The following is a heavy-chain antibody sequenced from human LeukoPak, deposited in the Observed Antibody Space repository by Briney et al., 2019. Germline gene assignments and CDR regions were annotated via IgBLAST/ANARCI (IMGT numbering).Heavy chain of an antibody. CDR1: GGSISSYY. V-gene: IGHV4-59*01. CDR3: ARSLGYWRDAFDI. D-gene: IGHD3-16*01. J-gene: IGHJ3*02. Sequence: SETLSLTCTVSGGSISSYYWSWIRQPPGKGLEWIGYIYYSGSTNYNPSLKSRVTISVDTSKNQFSLKLSSVTAADTAVYYCARSLGYWRDAFDIWGQGTMVTVSS. CDR2: IYYSGST.